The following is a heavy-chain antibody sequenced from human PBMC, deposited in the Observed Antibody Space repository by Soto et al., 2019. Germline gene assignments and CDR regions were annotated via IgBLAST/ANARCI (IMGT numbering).Heavy chain of an antibody. CDR3: TSFSAWGAY. CDR2: IKSDGSYT. CDR1: GLTFSSYW. D-gene: IGHD6-19*01. V-gene: IGHV3-74*01. Sequence: EVQMVESGGGVVQPGGSLRLSCAASGLTFSSYWMDWVRQAPGKGLEWVSRIKSDGSYTNYADSVKGRFTIFRDSAKNTLNLLMNSLRVEDTAMYYCTSFSAWGAYWGQGTLVTVSS. J-gene: IGHJ4*01.